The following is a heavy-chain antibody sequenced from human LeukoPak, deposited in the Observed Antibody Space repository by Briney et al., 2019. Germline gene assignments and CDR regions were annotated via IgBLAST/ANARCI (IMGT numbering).Heavy chain of an antibody. Sequence: GGSLRLSCAASGFTFSSYAMHWVRQAPGKGLEWVAVISYDGSNKYYADSVKGRFTISRDNSKNTLYLQMNSLRAEDTAVYYCARDLRYDSSGYYWSLGVYFQHWGQGTLVTVPS. CDR2: ISYDGSNK. CDR1: GFTFSSYA. D-gene: IGHD3-22*01. V-gene: IGHV3-30-3*01. CDR3: ARDLRYDSSGYYWSLGVYFQH. J-gene: IGHJ1*01.